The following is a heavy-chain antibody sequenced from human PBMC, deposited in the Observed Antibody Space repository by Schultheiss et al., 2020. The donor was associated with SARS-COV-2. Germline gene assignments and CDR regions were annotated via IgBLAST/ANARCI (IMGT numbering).Heavy chain of an antibody. J-gene: IGHJ4*02. V-gene: IGHV1-8*03. CDR3: AREFYYDSSGYPDPLYYFDY. CDR1: GYTFTGYY. CDR2: MNPNSGNT. D-gene: IGHD3-22*01. Sequence: ASVKVSCKASGYTFTGYYMHWVRQATGQGLEWMGWMNPNSGNTGYAQKFQGRVTITADKSTSTAYMELSSLRSEDTAVYYCAREFYYDSSGYPDPLYYFDYWGQGTLVTVSS.